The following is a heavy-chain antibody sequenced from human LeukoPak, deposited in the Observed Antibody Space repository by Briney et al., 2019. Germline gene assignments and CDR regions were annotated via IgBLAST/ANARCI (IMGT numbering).Heavy chain of an antibody. D-gene: IGHD6-19*01. J-gene: IGHJ4*02. CDR3: ARENRIAVAGIDY. V-gene: IGHV1-2*02. CDR2: INPNSGGT. CDR1: GYTFTGYY. Sequence: ASVKVSCKASGYTFTGYYMHWVRQAPGQGLEWMGWINPNSGGTNYAQKFQGRVTMTRDTSISTAYMELSRLRSDDTAVYYCARENRIAVAGIDYWGQGTLVTVSS.